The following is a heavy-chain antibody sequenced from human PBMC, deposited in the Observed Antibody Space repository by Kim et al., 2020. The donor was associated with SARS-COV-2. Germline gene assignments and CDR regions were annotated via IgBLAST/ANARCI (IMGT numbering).Heavy chain of an antibody. D-gene: IGHD3-3*01. V-gene: IGHV3-21*01. CDR3: SRIFSNSFDY. J-gene: IGHJ4*02. Sequence: GGSLRLSCAASGFTFSNFGMHWVRQAPGKGLEWVSSITSSSSFIYYANSVKGRFTISSDNAKTSLYLQMNILRAEDTAVYFCSRIFSNSFDYWGLGTLVTVSS. CDR1: GFTFSNFG. CDR2: ITSSSSFI.